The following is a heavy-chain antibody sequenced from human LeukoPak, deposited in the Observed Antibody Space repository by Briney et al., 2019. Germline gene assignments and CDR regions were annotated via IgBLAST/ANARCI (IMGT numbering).Heavy chain of an antibody. D-gene: IGHD3-22*01. CDR1: GYTFTDYY. Sequence: ASVKVSCKASGYTFTDYYMHWVRQAPGQGLEWMGWINPNSGGTNYAQKFQGRITMTRDTSINTAYVELSRLRSDDTAVYYCARDYYDSSAFFWGQGTLVTVSS. V-gene: IGHV1-2*02. J-gene: IGHJ4*02. CDR2: INPNSGGT. CDR3: ARDYYDSSAFF.